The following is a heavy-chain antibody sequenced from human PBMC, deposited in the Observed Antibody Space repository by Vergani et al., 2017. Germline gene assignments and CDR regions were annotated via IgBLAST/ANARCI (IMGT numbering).Heavy chain of an antibody. V-gene: IGHV4-34*01. Sequence: QVQLQQWGGGLLKPSETLSLTCVVNGGSFTSYHWTWIRQSPGEGLEGVGEIDHNGRPDYNPSLKSPLTMSVDKSRNQFTLTFNSVTATDTAIYFCARGNTETIGHLYSSYYMDVWGQGTAVTVS. D-gene: IGHD4-11*01. CDR2: IDHNGRP. J-gene: IGHJ6*03. CDR3: ARGNTETIGHLYSSYYMDV. CDR1: GGSFTSYH.